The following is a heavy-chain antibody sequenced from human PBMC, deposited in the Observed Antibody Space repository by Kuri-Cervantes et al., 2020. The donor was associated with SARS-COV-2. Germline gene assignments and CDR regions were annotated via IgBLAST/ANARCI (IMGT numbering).Heavy chain of an antibody. CDR1: GGSINSYY. Sequence: SETLSLTCTVSGGSINSYYWSWIRRPPGKELEWIGSINYSGRINYNPSLKSRVTISVDTSKNQLSLKLNSVTAADTAVYYCARPLAAAGYYYFDYWGQGTLVTVSS. CDR3: ARPLAAAGYYYFDY. D-gene: IGHD6-13*01. J-gene: IGHJ4*02. CDR2: INYSGRI. V-gene: IGHV4-59*08.